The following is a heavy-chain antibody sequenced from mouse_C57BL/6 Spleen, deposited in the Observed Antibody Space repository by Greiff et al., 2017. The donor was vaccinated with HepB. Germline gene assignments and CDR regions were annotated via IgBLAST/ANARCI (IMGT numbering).Heavy chain of an antibody. D-gene: IGHD1-3*01. V-gene: IGHV5-9*01. Sequence: EVKLMQSGGGLVKPGASLKLSCAASGFTFSSYTMSWVRQTPEQRLEWVATISGGGGNTYYPDSVKGRFTISRDNAKNTLYLQLSSLRSEDTALYYCAKYTGFDYWGQGTLVTVSA. CDR3: AKYTGFDY. J-gene: IGHJ3*01. CDR1: GFTFSSYT. CDR2: ISGGGGNT.